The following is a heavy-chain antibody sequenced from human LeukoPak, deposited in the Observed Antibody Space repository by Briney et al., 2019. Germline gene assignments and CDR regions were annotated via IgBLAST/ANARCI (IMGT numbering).Heavy chain of an antibody. CDR3: VTAAAGTAYDF. V-gene: IGHV3-64D*06. CDR1: GFTFTTYA. J-gene: IGHJ4*02. D-gene: IGHD6-13*01. CDR2: ITTDGGST. Sequence: GGSLTLSCSASGFTFTTYAMHWVRQAPGKGLEYVSAITTDGGSTYYADSVKGRFTISRDNSRNTLYLQLSSLRPEDTALYYCVTAAAGTAYDFWGQGTLVTVSS.